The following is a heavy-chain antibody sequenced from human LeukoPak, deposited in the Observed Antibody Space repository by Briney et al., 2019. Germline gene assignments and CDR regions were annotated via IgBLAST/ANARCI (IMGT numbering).Heavy chain of an antibody. V-gene: IGHV3-21*01. J-gene: IGHJ2*01. CDR3: ARGRSPDYWYFDL. CDR1: GFTFSSYS. CDR2: ISSRSSYI. Sequence: GGSLRLSCAASGFTFSSYSMYWVRQAPGKGLEWVSSISSRSSYIYYADSVKGRFTISRDNSKNTLYLEMNSLRGDDTAVYYCARGRSPDYWYFDLWGRGTLVTVSS.